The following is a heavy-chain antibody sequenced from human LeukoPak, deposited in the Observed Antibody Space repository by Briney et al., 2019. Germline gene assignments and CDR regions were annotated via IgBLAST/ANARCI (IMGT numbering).Heavy chain of an antibody. CDR1: GYTLTNYG. CDR3: ARDRLQLVPYY. D-gene: IGHD6-13*01. CDR2: ISAYNGNT. V-gene: IGHV1-18*01. Sequence: GASVKVSCKASGYTLTNYGISWVRQAPGQGLGWMGWISAYNGNTNYEQKFQGRVTMTTDTSTSTAYMELRSLRSDDTAVYYCARDRLQLVPYYWGQGTLVTVSS. J-gene: IGHJ4*02.